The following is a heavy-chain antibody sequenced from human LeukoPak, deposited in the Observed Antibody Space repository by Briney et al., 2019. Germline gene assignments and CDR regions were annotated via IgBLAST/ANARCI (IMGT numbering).Heavy chain of an antibody. CDR3: ARDEYYYDSRGYSYYFDY. D-gene: IGHD3-22*01. Sequence: NPSETLSLTCAVSGGSVSSGSYYWPWIRQPPGKGLEWIGCIYYTGSTNYNPSLKSRVTISADTSKNQFSLKLSSVTAADTAVYYCARDEYYYDSRGYSYYFDYWGQGTLVTVSS. CDR2: IYYTGST. V-gene: IGHV4-61*01. CDR1: GGSVSSGSYY. J-gene: IGHJ4*02.